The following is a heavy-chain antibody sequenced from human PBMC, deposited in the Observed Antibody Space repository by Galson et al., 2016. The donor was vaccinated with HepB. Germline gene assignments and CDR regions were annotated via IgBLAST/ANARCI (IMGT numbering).Heavy chain of an antibody. CDR1: GFTFSNYA. D-gene: IGHD6-19*01. V-gene: IGHV3-30*18. Sequence: SLRLSCAASGFTFSNYAMHWVRQAPGKGLEWVAIVSYDAGHKNYADSVRGRYSISRDNSKNTLYLQMNSLRAGDTAVYYCAKDSGGGGVRQGLVRSYFDFWGQGTLVTVSS. CDR2: VSYDAGHK. CDR3: AKDSGGGGVRQGLVRSYFDF. J-gene: IGHJ4*02.